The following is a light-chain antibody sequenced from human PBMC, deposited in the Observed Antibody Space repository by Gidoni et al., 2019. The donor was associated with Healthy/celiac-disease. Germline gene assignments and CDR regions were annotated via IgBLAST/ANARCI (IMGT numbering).Light chain of an antibody. CDR3: QQGLKTPRT. CDR1: QNTSTY. J-gene: IGKJ1*01. Sequence: DIQMTQFPSSLSASVGDRVTITCRASQNTSTYFNWYQQKPGKAPKLLIYAASSLESGVPSRFSGSGSGTDFTLNISRLEPEDFGTYYCQQGLKTPRTFGQGTKVEIK. V-gene: IGKV1-39*01. CDR2: AAS.